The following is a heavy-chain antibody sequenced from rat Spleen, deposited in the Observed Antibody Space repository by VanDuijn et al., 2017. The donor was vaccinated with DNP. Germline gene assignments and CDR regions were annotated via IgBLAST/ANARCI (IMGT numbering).Heavy chain of an antibody. D-gene: IGHD1-11*01. V-gene: IGHV5-25*01. CDR3: ARLGWHGWFAY. Sequence: EVQLVESGGGLVQPGRSMKVSCAASGFTFGNSDMAWVRQAPMRGLEWVASISTSGGNTYYRDSVKGRFTISRDNEKSTLNLQMDSLRSEDTATYYCARLGWHGWFAYWGQGTLVTVSS. CDR2: ISTSGGNT. J-gene: IGHJ3*01. CDR1: GFTFGNSD.